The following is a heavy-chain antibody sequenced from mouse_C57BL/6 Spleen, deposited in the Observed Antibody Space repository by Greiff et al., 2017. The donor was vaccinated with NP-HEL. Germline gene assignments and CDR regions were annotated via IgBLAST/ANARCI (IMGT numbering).Heavy chain of an antibody. CDR1: GYTFTSYW. CDR3: ARTPPGSSVYWYFDV. Sequence: QVHVKQSGAELVKPGASVKLSCKASGYTFTSYWMHWVKQRPGQGLEWIGMIHPNSGSTNYNEKFKSKATLTVDKSSSTAYMQLSSLTSEDSAVYYCARTPPGSSVYWYFDVWGTGTTVTVSS. V-gene: IGHV1-64*01. J-gene: IGHJ1*03. D-gene: IGHD1-1*01. CDR2: IHPNSGST.